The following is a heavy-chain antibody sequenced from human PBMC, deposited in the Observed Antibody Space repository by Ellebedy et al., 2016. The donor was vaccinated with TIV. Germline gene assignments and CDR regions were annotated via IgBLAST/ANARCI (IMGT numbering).Heavy chain of an antibody. CDR2: ISDNGITT. J-gene: IGHJ5*02. V-gene: IGHV3-64D*09. Sequence: GESLKISCSVSGFTFSSYAMHWVRQAPGKGLQYVAAISDNGITTDYADSVGGRFTISRDNSKTTLYLQIRSLRPEDTAVYYCVKAWHSNSWYSNWFDPWGQGTLVIVSS. D-gene: IGHD6-13*01. CDR1: GFTFSSYA. CDR3: VKAWHSNSWYSNWFDP.